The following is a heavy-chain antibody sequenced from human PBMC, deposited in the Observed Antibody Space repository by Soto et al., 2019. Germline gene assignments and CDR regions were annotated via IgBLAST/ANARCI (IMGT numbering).Heavy chain of an antibody. CDR3: TRANWYSEY. CDR1: GGSISNHY. Sequence: QVQLQESGPGLVKPSETLSLTCSVSGGSISNHYWSWIRQPPGKGLEWNGYIYSHGNTNYNPSLKSRVTMSVDTSRNQISLKLTTVTAADTAVYYCTRANWYSEYWGEGTLVTVSS. J-gene: IGHJ4*02. CDR2: IYSHGNT. V-gene: IGHV4-59*11. D-gene: IGHD7-27*01.